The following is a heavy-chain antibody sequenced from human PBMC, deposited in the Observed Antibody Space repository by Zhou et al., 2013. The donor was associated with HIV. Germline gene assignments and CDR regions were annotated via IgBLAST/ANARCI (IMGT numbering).Heavy chain of an antibody. CDR1: GYTFTSYG. Sequence: QVQLVQSGAEVKKPGASVRVSCKASGYTFTSYGISWVRQAPGQGLEWMGWISSYRGHTDYAQKLQGRVSVTTDTSTSTVYMELSSLRSEDTAVYYCTRGIVVVVAYDAFDIWGQGTMVTVSS. D-gene: IGHD2-15*01. CDR3: TRGIVVVVAYDAFDI. J-gene: IGHJ3*02. CDR2: ISSYRGHT. V-gene: IGHV1-18*01.